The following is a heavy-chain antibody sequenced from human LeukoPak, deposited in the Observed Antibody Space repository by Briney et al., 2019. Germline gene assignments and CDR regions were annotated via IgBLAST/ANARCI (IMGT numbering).Heavy chain of an antibody. CDR3: AHSSGFYYYGMDV. Sequence: SVKVSCKASGYTFTSYDISWVRQAPGQGLEWMGRIIPILGIANYAQKFQGRVTITADKSTSTAYMELSSLRSEDTAVYYCAHSSGFYYYGMDVWGQGTTVTVSS. CDR1: GYTFTSYD. CDR2: IIPILGIA. V-gene: IGHV1-69*04. J-gene: IGHJ6*02. D-gene: IGHD3-22*01.